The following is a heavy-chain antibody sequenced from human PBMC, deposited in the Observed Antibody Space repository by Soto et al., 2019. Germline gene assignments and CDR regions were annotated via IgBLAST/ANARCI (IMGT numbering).Heavy chain of an antibody. CDR3: AKDLEQWLPKPQYYFDY. D-gene: IGHD6-19*01. CDR1: GFTFSSYA. CDR2: ISGSGGST. J-gene: IGHJ4*02. Sequence: GGSLRLSCAASGFTFSSYAMSWVRQAPGKGLEWVSAISGSGGSTYYADSVKGRFTISRDNSKNTLYLQMNSLRAEDTAVYYCAKDLEQWLPKPQYYFDYWGQGTLVTVSS. V-gene: IGHV3-23*01.